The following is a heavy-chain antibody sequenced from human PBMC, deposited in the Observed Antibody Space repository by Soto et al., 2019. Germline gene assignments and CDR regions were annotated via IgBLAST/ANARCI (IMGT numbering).Heavy chain of an antibody. CDR3: ASLPVVVTAIDPLRGPN. V-gene: IGHV1-69*13. D-gene: IGHD2-21*02. J-gene: IGHJ4*02. CDR1: GVTFSSYA. Sequence: SVKVSCKASGVTFSSYAISWVRQAPGQGLEWMGGIIPIFGTANYAQKFQGRVTITADESTSTAYMELSSLRSEDTAVYYCASLPVVVTAIDPLRGPNWGQGTLVTVSS. CDR2: IIPIFGTA.